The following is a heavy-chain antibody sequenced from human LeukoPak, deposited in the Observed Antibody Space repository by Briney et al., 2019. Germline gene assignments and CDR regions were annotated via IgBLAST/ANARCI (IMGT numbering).Heavy chain of an antibody. Sequence: SQTLSLTCTVSGGSISSGSYYWSWIRQPAGKGLGWIGRIYTSGSTNYNPSLKSRVTISVDTSKNQFSLKLSSVTAADTAVYYCARDAGYCSSTSCYILHYYGMDVWGQGTTVTVSS. D-gene: IGHD2-2*01. V-gene: IGHV4-61*02. J-gene: IGHJ6*02. CDR2: IYTSGST. CDR3: ARDAGYCSSTSCYILHYYGMDV. CDR1: GGSISSGSYY.